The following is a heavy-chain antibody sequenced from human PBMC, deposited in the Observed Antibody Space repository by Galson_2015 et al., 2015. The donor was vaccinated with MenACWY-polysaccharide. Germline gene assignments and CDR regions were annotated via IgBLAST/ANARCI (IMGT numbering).Heavy chain of an antibody. CDR3: ARGPMYSESYFAADY. CDR2: ISAYNGNT. J-gene: IGHJ4*02. D-gene: IGHD1-26*01. Sequence: SVKVSCKASGYPFSSFGFSWVRQAPGQGLEWMGWISAYNGNTNYAQKLQGRVTMTTDTSTSTAYMELRSLRPDDTAVYYCARGPMYSESYFAADYWGQGTLVTVSS. V-gene: IGHV1-18*01. CDR1: GYPFSSFG.